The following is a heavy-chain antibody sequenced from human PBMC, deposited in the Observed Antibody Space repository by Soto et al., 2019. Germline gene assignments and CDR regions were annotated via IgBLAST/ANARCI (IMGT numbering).Heavy chain of an antibody. D-gene: IGHD2-15*01. CDR2: ISGSGGST. V-gene: IGHV3-23*01. CDR3: AKVDKLVVAATGGAFDI. J-gene: IGHJ3*02. CDR1: GFTFSSYA. Sequence: EVQLLESGGGLVQPGGSLRLSCAASGFTFSSYAMSWVRQAPGKGLEWVSAISGSGGSTYYADSVKGRFTISRDNSKNTLYLQMNSLRAEDTAVYYCAKVDKLVVAATGGAFDIWGQGTMVTVSS.